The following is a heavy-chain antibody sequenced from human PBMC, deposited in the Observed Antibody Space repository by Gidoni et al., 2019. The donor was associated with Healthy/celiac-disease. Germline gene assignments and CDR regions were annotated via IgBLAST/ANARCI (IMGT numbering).Heavy chain of an antibody. J-gene: IGHJ3*02. CDR3: ARQDFWSGYPGAFDI. Sequence: QLQLQESGPGLVQPSETLSLTCTVSCGSISRSSYYWGWIRQPPGKGLEWIGCIYDSGSTYYNPSLKSRVTISVDTSKNQFSLKRSSVTAADTAVYYCARQDFWSGYPGAFDIWGQGTMVTVSP. D-gene: IGHD3-3*01. CDR2: IYDSGST. CDR1: CGSISRSSYY. V-gene: IGHV4-39*07.